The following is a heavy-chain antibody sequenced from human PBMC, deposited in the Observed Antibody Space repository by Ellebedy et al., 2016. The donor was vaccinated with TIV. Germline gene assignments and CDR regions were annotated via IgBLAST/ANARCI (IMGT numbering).Heavy chain of an antibody. D-gene: IGHD3-10*01. CDR2: INPNSGGT. CDR1: GYTFTGYY. J-gene: IGHJ4*02. Sequence: AASVKVSCKASGYTFTGYYMNWVRQAPGQGPEWMGWINPNSGGTNYAQKFQGRVTMTRDTSISTAYMELSRLRSDDTAVYYCARDGGFGELLVDYWGQGTLVTVSS. V-gene: IGHV1-2*02. CDR3: ARDGGFGELLVDY.